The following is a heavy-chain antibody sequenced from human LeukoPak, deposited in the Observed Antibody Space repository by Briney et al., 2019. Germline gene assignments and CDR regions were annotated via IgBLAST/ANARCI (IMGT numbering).Heavy chain of an antibody. CDR2: ISSSGSTI. CDR3: ARDTLGEGEDANYAVYYFDY. V-gene: IGHV3-48*03. D-gene: IGHD4/OR15-4a*01. CDR1: GFTFSSYE. Sequence: GGSLRLSCAASGFTFSSYEMNWVRQAPGKGLEWVSYISSSGSTIYYADSVKGRFTISRDNGKNSLDLQMNSLRADDTAVYYCARDTLGEGEDANYAVYYFDYWGQGTVVTVSS. J-gene: IGHJ4*02.